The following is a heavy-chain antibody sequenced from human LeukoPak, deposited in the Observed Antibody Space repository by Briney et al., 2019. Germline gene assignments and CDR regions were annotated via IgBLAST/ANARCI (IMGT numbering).Heavy chain of an antibody. J-gene: IGHJ4*02. V-gene: IGHV1-69*06. CDR3: ASAPPRSSGWYYFDY. D-gene: IGHD6-19*01. Sequence: VASVKVSCKASGGTFSSYAISWVRQAPGQGLEWMGGIIPIFGTANYAQKFQGRVTITADKSTSTAYMELSSLRSEDTAVYYCASAPPRSSGWYYFDYWGQGTLVTVSS. CDR1: GGTFSSYA. CDR2: IIPIFGTA.